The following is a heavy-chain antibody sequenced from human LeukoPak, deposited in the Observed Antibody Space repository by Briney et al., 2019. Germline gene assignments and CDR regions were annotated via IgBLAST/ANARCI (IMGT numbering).Heavy chain of an antibody. D-gene: IGHD3-22*01. CDR1: GFSISSGSYY. J-gene: IGHJ4*02. Sequence: PSQTLSLTCTVSGFSISSGSYYWSWIRQPAGKGLEWIGRIYTSGSTHYNPSLESRVTISLDTSKNQFSLKLSSVTAADMAVYYCARDGSGCYDTSGYRNWGQGTLVTVSS. CDR2: IYTSGST. V-gene: IGHV4-61*02. CDR3: ARDGSGCYDTSGYRN.